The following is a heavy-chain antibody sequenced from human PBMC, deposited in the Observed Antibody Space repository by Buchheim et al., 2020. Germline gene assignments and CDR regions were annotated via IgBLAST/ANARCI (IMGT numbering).Heavy chain of an antibody. J-gene: IGHJ6*02. D-gene: IGHD2-2*01. CDR1: GFTFSSYG. CDR2: ISYDGSNK. V-gene: IGHV3-30*03. CDR3: ARDRVPVNYYYYGMDV. Sequence: QVQPVESGGGVVQPGRSLRLSCAASGFTFSSYGMHWVRQAPGKGLEWVAVISYDGSNKYYADSVKGRFTISRDNSKNTLYLQMNSLRAEDTAVYYCARDRVPVNYYYYGMDVWGQGTT.